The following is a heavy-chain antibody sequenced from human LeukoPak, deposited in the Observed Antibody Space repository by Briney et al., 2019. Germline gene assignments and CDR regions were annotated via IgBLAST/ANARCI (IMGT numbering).Heavy chain of an antibody. CDR1: GYTFPSYF. Sequence: ASVKVSCKASGYTFPSYFMHWVRQAPGQGLEWMGIINPTGGSTTYAQKFQGRVTMTRDTSTSTVYMELSSLRSDDTAVYYCASNPPRTGDFNSWGQGALVTVSS. CDR3: ASNPPRTGDFNS. J-gene: IGHJ4*02. D-gene: IGHD7-27*01. V-gene: IGHV1-46*01. CDR2: INPTGGST.